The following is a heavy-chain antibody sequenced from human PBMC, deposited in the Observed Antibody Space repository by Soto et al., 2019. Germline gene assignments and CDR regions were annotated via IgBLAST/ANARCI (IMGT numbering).Heavy chain of an antibody. J-gene: IGHJ4*02. CDR1: GYTFTSYT. V-gene: IGHV1-3*01. Sequence: QVQLVQSGAEVRKPGASVQVSCKASGYTFTSYTLHWVRQAPGQRLEWMGWINAGNGNTKYSQKSQGRVTITSDTSASTAYMELSSLRSEDTAVYYCARDRYYGSGSYNYFDYWGQGTLVTVSS. CDR2: INAGNGNT. D-gene: IGHD3-10*01. CDR3: ARDRYYGSGSYNYFDY.